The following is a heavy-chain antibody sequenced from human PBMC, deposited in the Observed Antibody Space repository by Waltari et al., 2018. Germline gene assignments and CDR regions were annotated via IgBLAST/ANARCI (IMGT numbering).Heavy chain of an antibody. Sequence: QVQLVESGGGVVQPGRSLRLSCAASGFTFSSYGMHWVRQAPGKGREWVAVRWYDGSNKYYADSVKGRFTISRDNSKNTLYLQMNSLRAEDTAMYYCAKDGGVYYSSPLGYFQHWGQGTLVTVSS. V-gene: IGHV3-30*18. CDR1: GFTFSSYG. J-gene: IGHJ1*01. CDR2: RWYDGSNK. D-gene: IGHD6-6*01. CDR3: AKDGGVYYSSPLGYFQH.